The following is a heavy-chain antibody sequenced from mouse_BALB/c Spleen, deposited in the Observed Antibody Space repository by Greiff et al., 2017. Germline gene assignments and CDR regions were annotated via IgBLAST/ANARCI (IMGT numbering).Heavy chain of an antibody. CDR3: ARSIYYYGSSSVFAY. V-gene: IGHV1-18*01. J-gene: IGHJ3*01. CDR2: INPNNGGT. D-gene: IGHD1-1*01. CDR1: GYTFTEYT. Sequence: VQLKESGPELVKPGASVKISCKTSGYTFTEYTMHWVKQSPGKSLEWIGGINPNNGGTSYNQKFKGKATLTVDKSSSTAYMELRSLTSEDSAVYYCARSIYYYGSSSVFAYWGQGTLVTVSA.